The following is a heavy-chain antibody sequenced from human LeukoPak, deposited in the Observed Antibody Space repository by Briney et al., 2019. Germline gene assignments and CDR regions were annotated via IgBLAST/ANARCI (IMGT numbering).Heavy chain of an antibody. CDR1: GYTFTSYG. CDR3: ARQSDSLWFGETFMDV. Sequence: GASVKVSCKASGYTFTSYGISWVRQAPGQGLEWMGWISAYNGNTNYAQKLQGRVTMTTDTSTSTAYMELRSLRSDDTAVYYCARQSDSLWFGETFMDVWGQGTTVTVSS. CDR2: ISAYNGNT. J-gene: IGHJ6*02. V-gene: IGHV1-18*01. D-gene: IGHD3-10*01.